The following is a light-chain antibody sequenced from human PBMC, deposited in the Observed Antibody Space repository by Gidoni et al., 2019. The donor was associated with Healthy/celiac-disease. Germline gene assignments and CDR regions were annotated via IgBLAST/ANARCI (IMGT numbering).Light chain of an antibody. CDR2: EVS. CDR3: NSYAGSNNL. CDR1: SSDVGGSNF. J-gene: IGLJ2*01. V-gene: IGLV2-8*01. Sequence: QSALTQPPSASGSPGPSVTISCTGTSSDVGGSNFVSWYQQHTGKAPKLMIYEVSKRPSGVPDRFSGSKSGNTASLTVSGLQADDEADYYCNSYAGSNNLFGGGTRLTVL.